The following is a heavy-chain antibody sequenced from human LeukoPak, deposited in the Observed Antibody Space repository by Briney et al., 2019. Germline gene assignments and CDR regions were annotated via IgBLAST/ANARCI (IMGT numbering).Heavy chain of an antibody. CDR3: ARRGSIVGATRPFDY. D-gene: IGHD1-26*01. J-gene: IGHJ4*02. Sequence: SETLSLTCTVSGGSISSSSYYWGWIRQPPGMGLEWIGSIYYSGSTYYNPSLKSRVTISVDTSKNQFSLKLSSVTAADTAVYYCARRGSIVGATRPFDYWGQGTLVTVSS. CDR2: IYYSGST. CDR1: GGSISSSSYY. V-gene: IGHV4-39*01.